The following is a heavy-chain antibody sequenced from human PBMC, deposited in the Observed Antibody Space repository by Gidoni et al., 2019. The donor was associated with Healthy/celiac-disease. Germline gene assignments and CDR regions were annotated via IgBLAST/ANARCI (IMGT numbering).Heavy chain of an antibody. Sequence: EVQLVQSGAAVKKPGESLRLSCKGSGYSFTSYWISWVRQMPGKGLEWMGRIDPSDSYTNYSPSFQGHVTISADKSISTAYLQWSSLKASDTAMYYCASSPLYDSSGYHFDYWGQGTLVTVAS. J-gene: IGHJ4*02. CDR2: IDPSDSYT. V-gene: IGHV5-10-1*03. CDR1: GYSFTSYW. CDR3: ASSPLYDSSGYHFDY. D-gene: IGHD3-22*01.